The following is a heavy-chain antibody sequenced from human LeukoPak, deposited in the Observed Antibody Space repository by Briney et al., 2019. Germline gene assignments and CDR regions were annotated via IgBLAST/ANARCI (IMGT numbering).Heavy chain of an antibody. J-gene: IGHJ6*03. D-gene: IGHD2-2*02. CDR1: GITFSSKW. Sequence: PGGSLRLSCAAAGITFSSKWMSWVRQAPGKGLEWVANIKPDGREKYYVDSVKGRFTISRDNAKNSLYLQMNSLRAEDSAVYYCARDGCTSTRCYTRGDVWGKGTMVTVPS. CDR3: ARDGCTSTRCYTRGDV. CDR2: IKPDGREK. V-gene: IGHV3-7*01.